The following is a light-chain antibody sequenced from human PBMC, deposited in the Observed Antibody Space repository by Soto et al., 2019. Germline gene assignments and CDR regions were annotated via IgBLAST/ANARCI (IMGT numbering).Light chain of an antibody. J-gene: IGLJ2*01. Sequence: QLVLTQSPSASASLGASVKLTCTLSSGHSSYAIAWHQQQPEKGPRYLMKLDSDGSHTKGDAIPDRFSGSSPGAERYLTISSLQSEDEADYYCQTWGTGIHVVFGGGTKVTVL. V-gene: IGLV4-69*01. CDR1: SGHSSYA. CDR2: LDSDGSH. CDR3: QTWGTGIHVV.